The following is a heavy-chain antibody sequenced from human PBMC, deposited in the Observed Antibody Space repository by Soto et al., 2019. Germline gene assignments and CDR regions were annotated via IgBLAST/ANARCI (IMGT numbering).Heavy chain of an antibody. V-gene: IGHV3-30*18. CDR1: GFTFSSYG. CDR3: AKDHYTVTGNYWYFDL. D-gene: IGHD4-17*01. J-gene: IGHJ2*01. Sequence: QVQLVESGGGVVQPGRSLRLSCAASGFTFSSYGMHWVRQAPGKGLEWVAVISYDGSNKYYADSVKGRFTISRDNSKNTLYLQMNSLRAEDTALYYCAKDHYTVTGNYWYFDLWGRCTLVTVSS. CDR2: ISYDGSNK.